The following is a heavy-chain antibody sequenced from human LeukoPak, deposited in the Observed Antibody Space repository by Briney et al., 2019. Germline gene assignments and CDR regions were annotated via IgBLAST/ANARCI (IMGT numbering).Heavy chain of an antibody. CDR3: ARVSTMIVNYFDY. CDR2: INPNSGGT. Sequence: GASVKVSCKASGYTFTGYYMHWVRQAPGQGLEWMGWINPNSGGTNYAQKFQGRVTTTRDTSISTAYMELSRLRSDDTAVYYCARVSTMIVNYFDYWGQGTLVTVSS. CDR1: GYTFTGYY. V-gene: IGHV1-2*02. D-gene: IGHD3-22*01. J-gene: IGHJ4*02.